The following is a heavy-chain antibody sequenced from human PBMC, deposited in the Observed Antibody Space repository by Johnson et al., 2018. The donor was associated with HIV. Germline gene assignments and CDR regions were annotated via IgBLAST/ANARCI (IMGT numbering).Heavy chain of an antibody. CDR3: ARACRDGYTCDAFDI. CDR2: IRYDGSNK. Sequence: QVKLVESGGGVVQPGGSLRLSCAASGFTFSSYGMQWVRQAPGKGLEWVAFIRYDGSNKYYADSVKGRFTISRDNSKNTLYLQMNSLRAEDTAVYYCARACRDGYTCDAFDIWGQGTMVTVSS. J-gene: IGHJ3*02. CDR1: GFTFSSYG. V-gene: IGHV3-30*02. D-gene: IGHD5-24*01.